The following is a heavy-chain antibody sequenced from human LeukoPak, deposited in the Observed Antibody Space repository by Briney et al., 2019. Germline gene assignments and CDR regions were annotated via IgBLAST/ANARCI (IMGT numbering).Heavy chain of an antibody. J-gene: IGHJ4*02. D-gene: IGHD2-21*02. CDR2: INQDGSKK. Sequence: GGSLRLSCVASRFTFSNYWMSWVRQAPGKGLEWVANINQDGSKKAYAESMKGRFTISRDNAKESLYLQLNSLRADDTAVYYCAKWGPHCVGDYCPALDSWGQGTLVTASS. V-gene: IGHV3-7*01. CDR1: RFTFSNYW. CDR3: AKWGPHCVGDYCPALDS.